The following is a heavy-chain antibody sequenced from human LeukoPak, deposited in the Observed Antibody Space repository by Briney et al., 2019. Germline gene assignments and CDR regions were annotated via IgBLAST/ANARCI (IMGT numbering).Heavy chain of an antibody. J-gene: IGHJ4*02. Sequence: GGSLRLSCAASGFTFSSYAMSWVRQAPGRGLEWVSAISGSGGSTYYADSVKGRFIISKDNSKNTLYLQMNNLRADDTAVHYCARESGYAVGDFWGQGTLVTVSS. V-gene: IGHV3-23*01. D-gene: IGHD5-12*01. CDR3: ARESGYAVGDF. CDR2: ISGSGGST. CDR1: GFTFSSYA.